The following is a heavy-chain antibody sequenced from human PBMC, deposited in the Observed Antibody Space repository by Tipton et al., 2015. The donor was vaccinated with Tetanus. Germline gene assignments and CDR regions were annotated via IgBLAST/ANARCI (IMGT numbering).Heavy chain of an antibody. CDR2: IYHSGST. CDR1: GGSVSGSSHY. CDR3: ATQTDNWFDP. V-gene: IGHV4-61*01. Sequence: TLSLTCTVSGGSVSGSSHYWSWIRQPPGKQLEWVGYIYHSGSTNYNPSLKSRVSISFGTSKNQFSLNLESVTAADTAFYYCATQTDNWFDPWGQGLLVTVSS. J-gene: IGHJ5*02.